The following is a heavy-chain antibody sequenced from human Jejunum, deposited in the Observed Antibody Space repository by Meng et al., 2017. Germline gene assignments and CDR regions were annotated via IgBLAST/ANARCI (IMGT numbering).Heavy chain of an antibody. V-gene: IGHV4-4*02. CDR3: VRHDYCSGRCETCYPHFDY. Sequence: SGRVMYHTAWSMSLTLVVVVYSIYEGGWGSGVRQAPGKGLELIGNTHHSGSTHYNPSLQSRVTMSVDNSKNQFSLSLSSVTAADTAMYYCVRHDYCSGRCETCYPHFDYWGQGALVTVSS. CDR1: VYSIYEGGW. CDR2: THHSGST. D-gene: IGHD2-15*01. J-gene: IGHJ4*02.